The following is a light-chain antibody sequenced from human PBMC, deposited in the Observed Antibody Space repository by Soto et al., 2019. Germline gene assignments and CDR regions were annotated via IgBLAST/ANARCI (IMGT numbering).Light chain of an antibody. Sequence: SYELTQPPSVSVSPGQTARITCSGDALPKQYAYWYQQKPGQAPVLVIYKDSERPSGIPERFSGSSSGTTVTLTISGVQAEDEADYYCQSADNSGTYPYVFGTGTKVTVL. CDR3: QSADNSGTYPYV. CDR1: ALPKQY. V-gene: IGLV3-25*03. J-gene: IGLJ1*01. CDR2: KDS.